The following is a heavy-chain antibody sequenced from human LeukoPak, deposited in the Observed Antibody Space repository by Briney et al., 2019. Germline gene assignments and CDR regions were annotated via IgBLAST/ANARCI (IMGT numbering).Heavy chain of an antibody. CDR2: IKEDGGEK. D-gene: IGHD4/OR15-4a*01. CDR3: AGGLWPRSNY. CDR1: GFTFNTYW. Sequence: GGYLRLSCVASGFTFNTYWMTWVRQAPGEGLEWVANIKEDGGEKYYVDSVKGRFTISRDNAKNSLYLQMNSLRAEDTAVYYCAGGLWPRSNYWGQGTLVTVSS. V-gene: IGHV3-7*01. J-gene: IGHJ4*02.